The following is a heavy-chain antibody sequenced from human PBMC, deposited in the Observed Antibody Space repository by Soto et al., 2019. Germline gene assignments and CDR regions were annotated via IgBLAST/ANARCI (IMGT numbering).Heavy chain of an antibody. J-gene: IGHJ4*02. CDR2: IIPIFDTI. CDR3: ASPLKWSGYYIAFDY. D-gene: IGHD3-3*01. Sequence: QVQLLQSGAEVKKPGSSVKVSCKASGATFSSFAFSWVRQAPGQGLEWMGVIIPIFDTISYAQKFQVRVTITADESTRTAYMELNSLTSDDTAVYYCASPLKWSGYYIAFDYWGQGTLVIVSS. CDR1: GATFSSFA. V-gene: IGHV1-69*01.